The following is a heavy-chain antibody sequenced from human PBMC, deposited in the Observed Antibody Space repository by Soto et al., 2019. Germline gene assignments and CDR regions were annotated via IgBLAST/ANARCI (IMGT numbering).Heavy chain of an antibody. J-gene: IGHJ2*01. D-gene: IGHD4-4*01. CDR3: ARVVTVVTSFPYSYFDL. CDR2: IIPIFGTA. V-gene: IGHV1-69*12. Sequence: QVQLVQSGAEVKKPGSSVKVSCKASGGTFSSYAISWVRQAPGQGLEWMGGIIPIFGTANYAQKFQGRVTIPAVASTSTAYMELSSLSSEDTAVYYCARVVTVVTSFPYSYFDLWGRGTLVTVSS. CDR1: GGTFSSYA.